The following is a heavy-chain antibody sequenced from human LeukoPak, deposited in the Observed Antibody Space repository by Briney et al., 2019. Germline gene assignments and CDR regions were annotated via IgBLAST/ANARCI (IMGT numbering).Heavy chain of an antibody. CDR1: GGSFSGYY. V-gene: IGHV4-34*01. Sequence: SETLSLTCAVYGGSFSGYYWSWIRQPPGKGLEWIGEINHSGSTNYNPSLKSRVTISVDTSKNQFTLKLSSVTAADTAVYYCARDGMDCSGGSCYWWFDPWGQGTLVTVSS. D-gene: IGHD2-15*01. CDR3: ARDGMDCSGGSCYWWFDP. J-gene: IGHJ5*02. CDR2: INHSGST.